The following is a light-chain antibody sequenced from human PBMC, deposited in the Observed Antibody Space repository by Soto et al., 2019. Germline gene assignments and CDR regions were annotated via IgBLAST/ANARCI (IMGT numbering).Light chain of an antibody. CDR1: QSISSF. CDR3: QQRYSWPPIT. J-gene: IGKJ5*01. CDR2: IAS. Sequence: DIQMTQSPSSLSASVGDRVTITCLANQSISSFLNWYQLKPGKAPKLLIYIASSLQSGVPSRFSGSGSGTDFTLTISSLEPEDFAVYYCQQRYSWPPITFGQGTRLEIK. V-gene: IGKV1-39*01.